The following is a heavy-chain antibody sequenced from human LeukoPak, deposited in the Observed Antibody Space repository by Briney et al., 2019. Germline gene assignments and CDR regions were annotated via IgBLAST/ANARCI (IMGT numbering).Heavy chain of an antibody. CDR3: ARAATVTTLIWFDP. CDR1: GGSISSYY. Sequence: SETLSLTCTVSGGSISSYYWSWIRQPPGKGLEWIGYIYYSGSTNYNPSLKSRVTISIDTSKNQFSLKLSSVTAADTAVYYCARAATVTTLIWFDPRGQGTLVTVSS. D-gene: IGHD4-17*01. J-gene: IGHJ5*02. V-gene: IGHV4-59*01. CDR2: IYYSGST.